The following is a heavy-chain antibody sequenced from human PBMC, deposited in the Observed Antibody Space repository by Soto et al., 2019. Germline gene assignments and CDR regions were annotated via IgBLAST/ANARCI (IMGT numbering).Heavy chain of an antibody. CDR1: GGTFSSYA. CDR3: ARTYSYGYYFDY. Sequence: SVKVSCKASGGTFSSYAISWVRQAPGQGLEWMGGIIPIFGTANYAQKFQGRVTIAADKSTSTAYMELSSLRSEDTAVYYCARTYSYGYYFDYWGQGTLVTVSS. J-gene: IGHJ4*02. V-gene: IGHV1-69*06. D-gene: IGHD5-18*01. CDR2: IIPIFGTA.